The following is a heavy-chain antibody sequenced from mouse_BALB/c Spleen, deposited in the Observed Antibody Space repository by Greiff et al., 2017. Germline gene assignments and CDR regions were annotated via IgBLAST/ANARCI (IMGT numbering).Heavy chain of an antibody. CDR2: ISNLAYSI. V-gene: IGHV5-15*02. CDR1: GFTFSDYG. J-gene: IGHJ4*01. Sequence: EVQVVESGGGLVQPGGSRKLSCAASGFTFSDYGMAWVRQAPGKGPEWVAFISNLAYSIYYADTVTGRFTISRENAKNTLYLEMSSLRSEDTAMYYCARLRRRDYAMDYWGQGTSVTVSS. D-gene: IGHD2-12*01. CDR3: ARLRRRDYAMDY.